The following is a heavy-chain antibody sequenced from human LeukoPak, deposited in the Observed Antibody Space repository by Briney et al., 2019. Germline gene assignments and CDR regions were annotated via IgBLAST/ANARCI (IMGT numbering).Heavy chain of an antibody. CDR3: AKDINLAVAGTLAFDI. CDR2: ISWNSGSI. J-gene: IGHJ3*02. D-gene: IGHD6-19*01. Sequence: GGSLRLSCAASGFTFDDYAMPWVRQAPGKGLEWVSGISWNSGSIGYADSVKGRFTISRDNAKNSLYLQMNSLRAEDTALYYCAKDINLAVAGTLAFDIWGQGTMVTVSS. CDR1: GFTFDDYA. V-gene: IGHV3-9*01.